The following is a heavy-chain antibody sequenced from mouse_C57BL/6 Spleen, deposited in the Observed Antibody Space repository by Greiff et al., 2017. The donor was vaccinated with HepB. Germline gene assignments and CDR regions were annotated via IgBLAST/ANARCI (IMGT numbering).Heavy chain of an antibody. CDR1: GYTFTDYY. Sequence: EVQLQQSGPELVKPGASVKISCKASGYTFTDYYMNWVKQSHGKSLEWIGDINPNNGGTSYNQKFKGKATLTVDKSSSTAYMELRSLTSEDSAVYYCARRPGMDYWGQGTSVTVSS. CDR3: ARRPGMDY. V-gene: IGHV1-26*01. J-gene: IGHJ4*01. CDR2: INPNNGGT.